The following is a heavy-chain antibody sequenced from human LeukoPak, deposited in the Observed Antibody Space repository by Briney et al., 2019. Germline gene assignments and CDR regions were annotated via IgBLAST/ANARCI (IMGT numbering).Heavy chain of an antibody. J-gene: IGHJ4*02. CDR1: GYTLTELS. D-gene: IGHD3-22*01. V-gene: IGHV1-24*01. CDR3: ATDRNPYYYDSSGPPPLGY. Sequence: ASVKVSCKVSGYTLTELSMHWVRQAPGKGLEWMGGFDPEDGETIYAQKFQGRVTMTEDTSTDTAYMELSSLRSEDTAVYYCATDRNPYYYDSSGPPPLGYWGQGTLVTVSS. CDR2: FDPEDGET.